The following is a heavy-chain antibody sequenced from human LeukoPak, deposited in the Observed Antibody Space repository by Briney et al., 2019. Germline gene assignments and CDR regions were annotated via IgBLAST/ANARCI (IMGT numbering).Heavy chain of an antibody. CDR1: GFTFISYG. CDR3: AKRYDSGYYYMDV. D-gene: IGHD3-3*01. Sequence: QSGGSLRLSCAASGFTFISYGMSWVRQAPGKGLEWVSAISGSGGSTYYADSVKGRFTISRDNSKNTLYLQMNSLRAEDTAVYYCAKRYDSGYYYMDVWGKGTTVTISS. V-gene: IGHV3-23*01. CDR2: ISGSGGST. J-gene: IGHJ6*03.